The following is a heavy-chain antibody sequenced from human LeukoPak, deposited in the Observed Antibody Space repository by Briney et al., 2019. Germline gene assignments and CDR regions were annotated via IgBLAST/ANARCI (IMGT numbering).Heavy chain of an antibody. CDR3: ARGTGWLPDW. CDR2: IYGSGNT. D-gene: IGHD6-19*01. J-gene: IGHJ4*02. CDR1: GGSISSYY. V-gene: IGHV4-59*01. Sequence: SETLSLACTVSGGSISSYYWSWIRQPPGKGLEWIGHIYGSGNTNYNPSLKSRPTISVDTSKNDFSLQLTSVTAADTAVYYCARGTGWLPDWWGQGTLVTVSS.